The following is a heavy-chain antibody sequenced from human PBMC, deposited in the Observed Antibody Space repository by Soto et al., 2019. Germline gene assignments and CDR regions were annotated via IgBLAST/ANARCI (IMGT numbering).Heavy chain of an antibody. CDR3: ARHHVRGRTIAGAAEF. V-gene: IGHV4-34*01. CDR1: GKSLSGYY. D-gene: IGHD1-26*01. J-gene: IGHJ4*02. CDR2: INHSGNT. Sequence: SETLSLTCAVYGKSLSGYYWSWIRQPPGKAQEWIGEINHSGNTNYNPSLKSRVTISVDTSKNQLFLNLSPVTAADTAMYYCARHHVRGRTIAGAAEFWGQGTLVTVSS.